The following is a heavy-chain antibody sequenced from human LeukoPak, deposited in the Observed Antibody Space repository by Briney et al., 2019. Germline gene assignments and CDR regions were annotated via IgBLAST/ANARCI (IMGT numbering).Heavy chain of an antibody. CDR3: ARDLYGSGSYDHYIDY. V-gene: IGHV3-21*01. CDR2: ISSSSSSI. Sequence: PGGSLKLSCAASGFTFSGYTMNWVRQAPGKGLEWVSSISSSSSSIYFADSVKGRFTISRDNAKNSLYLQMNSLRAEDTAVYFCARDLYGSGSYDHYIDYWGQGTLVTVSS. J-gene: IGHJ4*02. CDR1: GFTFSGYT. D-gene: IGHD3-10*01.